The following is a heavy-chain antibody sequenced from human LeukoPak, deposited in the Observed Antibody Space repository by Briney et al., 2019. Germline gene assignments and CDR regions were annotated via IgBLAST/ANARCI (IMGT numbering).Heavy chain of an antibody. CDR2: ISYDGSNK. CDR3: ARDHYYDSSHFDY. CDR1: GFTFSSYA. D-gene: IGHD3-22*01. J-gene: IGHJ4*02. V-gene: IGHV3-30-3*01. Sequence: PGRSLRLSCAASGFTFSSYAMHWVRQAPGKGLEWVAVISYDGSNKYYADSVKGRFTISRDNSKNTLYLQMNSLRAEDTAVYYCARDHYYDSSHFDYWGQGTLVTVSS.